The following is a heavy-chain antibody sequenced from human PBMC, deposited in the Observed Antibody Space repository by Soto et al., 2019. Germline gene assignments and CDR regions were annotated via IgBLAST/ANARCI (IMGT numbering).Heavy chain of an antibody. J-gene: IGHJ4*02. CDR3: ARTGFGYSSGWSDY. CDR2: ISSSGSTI. V-gene: IGHV3-48*03. Sequence: GGSLRLSCAASGFTFSSYEMNWVRQAPGKGLEWVSYISSSGSTIYYADSVKGRFTISRDNAKNSLYLQMNSLRAEDTAVYYCARTGFGYSSGWSDYWGQGTLVTVSS. D-gene: IGHD6-19*01. CDR1: GFTFSSYE.